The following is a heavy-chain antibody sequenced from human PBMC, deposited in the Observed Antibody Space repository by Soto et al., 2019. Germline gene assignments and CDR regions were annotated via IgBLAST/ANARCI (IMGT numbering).Heavy chain of an antibody. J-gene: IGHJ4*02. V-gene: IGHV3-30*18. CDR3: AKTITIFGPSAYSGGSRSRGALIDS. Sequence: GESLKISCAASGFTFSSFGMHWVRQTPGKGLEWAAVVSYDGTNKYYADSVKGRFTISRDNSKNTLYLQMDSLRPEDTAVYYCAKTITIFGPSAYSGGSRSRGALIDSWGQGTLVTVSS. D-gene: IGHD3-3*01. CDR2: VSYDGTNK. CDR1: GFTFSSFG.